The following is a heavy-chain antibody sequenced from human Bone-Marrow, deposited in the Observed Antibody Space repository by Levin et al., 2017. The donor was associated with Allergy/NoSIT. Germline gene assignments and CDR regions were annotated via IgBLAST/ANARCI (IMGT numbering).Heavy chain of an antibody. CDR2: LGSAGDT. Sequence: GGSLRLSCAASGFTLNSYDMHWVRHVTGKGLEWVSSLGSAGDTYYPDSVRGRFTISRDNAKNSLYLQMNSLRAGDTAVYYCVRSDEGGMDVWGQGTTATVSS. J-gene: IGHJ6*02. CDR3: VRSDEGGMDV. V-gene: IGHV3-13*01. CDR1: GFTLNSYD.